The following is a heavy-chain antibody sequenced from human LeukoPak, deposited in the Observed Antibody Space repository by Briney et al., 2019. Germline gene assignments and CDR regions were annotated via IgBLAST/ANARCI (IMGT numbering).Heavy chain of an antibody. V-gene: IGHV3-7*01. J-gene: IGHJ4*02. CDR3: ATGQYSGSTYYFDD. D-gene: IGHD1-26*01. Sequence: PGGSLRLSCAASGFTFSRYWMGWVRQAPGKGLEWVANIKKDGSEKYYVDSVKGRFTISRDNAQNSLYLQMNSLRAEDTAWYYCATGQYSGSTYYFDDWGQGTLVTVSS. CDR2: IKKDGSEK. CDR1: GFTFSRYW.